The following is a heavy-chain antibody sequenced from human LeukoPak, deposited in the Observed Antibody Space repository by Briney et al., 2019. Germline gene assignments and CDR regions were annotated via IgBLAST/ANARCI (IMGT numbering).Heavy chain of an antibody. D-gene: IGHD2-2*01. Sequence: SETLSLTCTVSGGSITSYYWSWIRQPPGKGLEWIGYIYYSGNTNYNPSLKSRVTISVDTSKNQFSLKLSSVTAADTAVYYCARHLGYCSTTSCQPGFDSWGQGILVTVSS. CDR2: IYYSGNT. V-gene: IGHV4-59*08. CDR3: ARHLGYCSTTSCQPGFDS. J-gene: IGHJ5*01. CDR1: GGSITSYY.